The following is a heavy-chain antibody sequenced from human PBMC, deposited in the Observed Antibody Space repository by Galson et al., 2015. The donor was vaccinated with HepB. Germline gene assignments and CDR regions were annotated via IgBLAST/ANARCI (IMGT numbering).Heavy chain of an antibody. V-gene: IGHV4-39*01. CDR3: ARLVRRCSGGSCPPHCFDY. D-gene: IGHD2-15*01. Sequence: SETLSLTCTVSGGSISSSSYYWGWIRQPPGTGLEWIGSIYYSGSTYYNPSLKSRVTISVDTSKNQFSLKLSSVTAADTAVYYCARLVRRCSGGSCPPHCFDYWGQGTLVTVSS. CDR2: IYYSGST. CDR1: GGSISSSSYY. J-gene: IGHJ4*02.